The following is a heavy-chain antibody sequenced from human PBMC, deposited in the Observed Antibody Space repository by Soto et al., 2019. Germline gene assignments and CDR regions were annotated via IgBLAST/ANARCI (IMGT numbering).Heavy chain of an antibody. CDR2: ISSSGSTI. Sequence: GGSLRLSCAASGFTFSDYYMSWIRQAPGKGLEWVSYISSSGSTIYYADYVKGRFTISRDNAKNSLYLQMNSLRAEDTAVYYCARDILVNNWNYYWPPFKDYWGQGTLVTVSS. CDR3: ARDILVNNWNYYWPPFKDY. CDR1: GFTFSDYY. J-gene: IGHJ4*02. V-gene: IGHV3-11*01. D-gene: IGHD1-7*01.